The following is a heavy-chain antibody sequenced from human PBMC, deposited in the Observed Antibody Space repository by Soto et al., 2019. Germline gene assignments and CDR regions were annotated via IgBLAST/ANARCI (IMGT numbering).Heavy chain of an antibody. CDR2: IDPSDSYT. Sequence: PVESLKISCKGSGYRFTSYWISWVRQIPWKGLEWMGRIDPSDSYTNYSPSFQGHVTISADKSISTAYLQWSSLKASDTAMYYCATLDDAFMTICVYWGQGTLVSVSS. CDR3: ATLDDAFMTICVY. CDR1: GYRFTSYW. J-gene: IGHJ4*01. V-gene: IGHV5-10-1*01. D-gene: IGHD3-3*01.